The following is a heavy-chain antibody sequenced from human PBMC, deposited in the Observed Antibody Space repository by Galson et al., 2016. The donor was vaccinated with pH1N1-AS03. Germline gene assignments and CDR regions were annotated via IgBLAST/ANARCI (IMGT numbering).Heavy chain of an antibody. CDR3: ARHENGETPGKWFDS. J-gene: IGHJ5*01. Sequence: SVKVSCKASGGSFFSHTVYWVRQAPGQGLEWMGRIVPILGMTNYAQKFQGRATIAVDRSTGTAYMELTGLRSEDTAVYYCARHENGETPGKWFDSWGQGTLVTVSS. V-gene: IGHV1-69*02. D-gene: IGHD4-17*01. CDR2: IVPILGMT. CDR1: GGSFFSHT.